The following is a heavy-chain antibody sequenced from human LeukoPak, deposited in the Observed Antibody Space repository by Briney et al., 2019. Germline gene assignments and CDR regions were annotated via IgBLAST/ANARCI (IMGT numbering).Heavy chain of an antibody. J-gene: IGHJ4*02. V-gene: IGHV3-23*01. CDR2: ISGSGVST. Sequence: GGSLRLSCAASGFTFSSYAMNWVRQAPGKGLEWVSGISGSGVSTFYADSVKGRFTISRDNSKNTLYLQMNSLRAEDTAVYYCVKGASTWFYFDYWGQGTLVTVSS. CDR3: VKGASTWFYFDY. CDR1: GFTFSSYA. D-gene: IGHD6-13*01.